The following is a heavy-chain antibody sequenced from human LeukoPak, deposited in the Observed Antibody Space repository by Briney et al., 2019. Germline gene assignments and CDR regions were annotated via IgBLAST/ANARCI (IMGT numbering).Heavy chain of an antibody. CDR2: IYYSGST. D-gene: IGHD3-3*01. V-gene: IGHV4-39*01. CDR1: GGSISSNSYY. J-gene: IGHJ6*03. CDR3: ARHRGEIRPRSGSLGYYYYYMDV. Sequence: PSETLSLTCAVSGGSISSNSYYWGWIRQPPGKGLAWIGSIYYSGSTYYNPSLKSRVTISVDTSKNQFSLKLSSVTAADTAVYYCARHRGEIRPRSGSLGYYYYYMDVWGKGTTVTISS.